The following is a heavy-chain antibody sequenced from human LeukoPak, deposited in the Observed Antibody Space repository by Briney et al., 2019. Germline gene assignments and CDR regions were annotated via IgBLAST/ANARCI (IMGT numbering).Heavy chain of an antibody. Sequence: GGSLRLSCTASGFTLSSYNMKWVRQAPGKGLEWVSSISYRSSDIEYADSVKGRFTISRDNAKKSLYLQMSSLRAEDTAVYYCATESSGWGQGTLVTVSS. CDR2: ISYRSSDI. J-gene: IGHJ4*02. CDR3: ATESSG. V-gene: IGHV3-21*01. CDR1: GFTLSSYN. D-gene: IGHD3-22*01.